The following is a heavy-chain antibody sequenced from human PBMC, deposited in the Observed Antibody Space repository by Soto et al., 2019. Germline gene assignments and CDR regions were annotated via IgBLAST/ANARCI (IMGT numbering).Heavy chain of an antibody. V-gene: IGHV3-72*01. CDR2: TRKKVNSYTT. D-gene: IGHD2-21*01. CDR1: GFTFSNFM. J-gene: IGHJ4*02. Sequence: GGSLRLSCAASGFTFSNFMMNWVRQAPGKGLEWVGRTRKKVNSYTTEYAASVKGRFTISRDDSKNSLYLQMNSLKSEDTAVYFCTRVRGESYFDYWGQGTLVTV. CDR3: TRVRGESYFDY.